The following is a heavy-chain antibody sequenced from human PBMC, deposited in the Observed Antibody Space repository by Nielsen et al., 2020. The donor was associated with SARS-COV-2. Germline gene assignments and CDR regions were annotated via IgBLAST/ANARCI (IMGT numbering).Heavy chain of an antibody. V-gene: IGHV4-34*01. CDR2: INHSGST. J-gene: IGHJ3*02. Sequence: SEILSLTCAVYGGSFSGYYWSWIRQPPGKGLEWIGEINHSGSTNYNPSLKSRVTISVDTSKNQFSLKLSSVTAADTAVYYCARSYYDILTGPLPGAFDIWGQGTMVTVSS. D-gene: IGHD3-9*01. CDR3: ARSYYDILTGPLPGAFDI. CDR1: GGSFSGYY.